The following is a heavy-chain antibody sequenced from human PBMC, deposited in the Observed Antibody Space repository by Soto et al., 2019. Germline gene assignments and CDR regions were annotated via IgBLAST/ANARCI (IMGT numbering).Heavy chain of an antibody. J-gene: IGHJ6*03. Sequence: SETLSLTCTVSGGSISSSSYYWGWIRQPPGKGLEWIGSIYYSGSTYYNPSLKSRVTISVDTSKNQFSLKLSSVTAADTAVYYCARDRQRITGTTYYYYMDVWGKGTTVTVSS. V-gene: IGHV4-39*07. D-gene: IGHD1-7*01. CDR3: ARDRQRITGTTYYYYMDV. CDR2: IYYSGST. CDR1: GGSISSSSYY.